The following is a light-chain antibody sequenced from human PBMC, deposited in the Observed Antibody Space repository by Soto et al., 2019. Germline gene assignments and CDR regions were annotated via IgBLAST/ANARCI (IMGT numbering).Light chain of an antibody. CDR2: GNT. CDR3: QSYDRSLSAYV. J-gene: IGLJ1*01. CDR1: SSNIGAVYD. Sequence: QSVLTQPPSVSGAPGQWVTISCTGSSSNIGAVYDVHWYKQLPGTAPKLLIYGNTNRPSGVPDRFSGSKSGTSASLAITGLQAEDEADYYCQSYDRSLSAYVFGPGTKLTVL. V-gene: IGLV1-40*01.